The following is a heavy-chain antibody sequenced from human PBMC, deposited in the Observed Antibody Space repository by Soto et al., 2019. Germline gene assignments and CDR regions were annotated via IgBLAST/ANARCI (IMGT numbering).Heavy chain of an antibody. V-gene: IGHV6-1*01. Sequence: SQTLSLTCAISGDSVSSNSAAWNWIRQSPSGGLEWLGRTYYRSKWYSVSAVSVKSRATIKPDTSKNQFSLQLNSVTPEDSAVYYCTTGPAYYDFWSGYNSDAEYFQHWGQGTLVTVSS. D-gene: IGHD3-3*01. CDR2: TYYRSKWYS. CDR3: TTGPAYYDFWSGYNSDAEYFQH. J-gene: IGHJ1*01. CDR1: GDSVSSNSAA.